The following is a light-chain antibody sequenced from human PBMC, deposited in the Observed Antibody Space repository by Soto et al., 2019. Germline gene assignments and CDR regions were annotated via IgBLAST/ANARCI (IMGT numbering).Light chain of an antibody. V-gene: IGKV3-15*01. CDR3: QQHNTWPPVFT. CDR1: QSVGRD. J-gene: IGKJ3*01. CDR2: SAS. Sequence: EIVMTQSPATLSVSPGERATLSCRASQSVGRDLAWYQQKPGQAPRLLIYSASTRLTGITARFSGSGSGTEFTLTISSLQSEDFAVYYCQQHNTWPPVFTFGPGTKVHIK.